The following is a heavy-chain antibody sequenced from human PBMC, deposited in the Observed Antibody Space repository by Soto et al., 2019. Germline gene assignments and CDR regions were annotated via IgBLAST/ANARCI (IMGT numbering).Heavy chain of an antibody. Sequence: QVQLVESGGGVVQPGRSLRLSCAASGFTFSSYGLHWVRQAPGRGLEWVAVIWYDGNSQYYADSVNGRFTISRDNSKNTLYLQMNSLRAEDTAVSYWGRERGSSSGPGLDVWGPGTQVTVS. CDR1: GFTFSSYG. J-gene: IGHJ6*02. CDR3: GRERGSSSGPGLDV. CDR2: IWYDGNSQ. V-gene: IGHV3-33*01. D-gene: IGHD6-6*01.